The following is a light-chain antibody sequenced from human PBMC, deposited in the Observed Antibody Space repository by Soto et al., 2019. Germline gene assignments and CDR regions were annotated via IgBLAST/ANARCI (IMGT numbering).Light chain of an antibody. J-gene: IGKJ5*01. V-gene: IGKV1-39*01. CDR2: AAS. Sequence: DIQMTQSPSFLSGSVGDRVTITCRASESISRHLNWYQQKPGKAPKLLIYAASSLQNGVPSRFRGGGSGTDFTLTISNLQPEDFATYYCQQTYTTLSITFGQGTRLDIK. CDR3: QQTYTTLSIT. CDR1: ESISRH.